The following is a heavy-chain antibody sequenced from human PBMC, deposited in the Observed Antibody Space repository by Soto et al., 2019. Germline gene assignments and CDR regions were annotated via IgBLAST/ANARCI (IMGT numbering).Heavy chain of an antibody. D-gene: IGHD4-17*01. Sequence: QVQLVQSGAEVKKPGSSVKVSCKASGGTFSSYAISWVRQAPGQGLEWMGGIIPIFGTANYAQKFQGRVTSTADECTSTAYMELSSLSSEDTAVYCCAGSTTVTPCYFDYWGQGTLVTVSS. J-gene: IGHJ4*02. V-gene: IGHV1-69*12. CDR2: IIPIFGTA. CDR3: AGSTTVTPCYFDY. CDR1: GGTFSSYA.